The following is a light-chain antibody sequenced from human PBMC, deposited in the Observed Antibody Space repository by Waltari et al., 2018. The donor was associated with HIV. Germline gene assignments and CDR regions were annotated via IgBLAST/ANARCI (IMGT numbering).Light chain of an antibody. Sequence: LTPPPSTSTLSGHTPTVTCLADTNTVYTQPASCVQHRQGHPPKLLPHRNNNRPSGVSERFSASRAGDTTFLTISGLQSEDEADYFCLAWDTNLGGWVFGGGTHLTV. CDR1: TNTVYTQP. CDR2: RNN. V-gene: IGLV10-54*04. CDR3: LAWDTNLGGWV. J-gene: IGLJ3*02.